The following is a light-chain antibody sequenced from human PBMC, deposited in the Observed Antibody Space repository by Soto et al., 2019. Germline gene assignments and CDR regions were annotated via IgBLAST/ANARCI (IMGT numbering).Light chain of an antibody. CDR1: KLGDKY. CDR3: QAWDSSTRV. CDR2: QDS. V-gene: IGLV3-1*01. J-gene: IGLJ1*01. Sequence: SYELTQPPSVSVSPGQTASITCSGDKLGDKYACWYQQKPGQSPVLVIYQDSKRPSGIPERFSGSNSGNTATLTISGTQAMAAADYYCQAWDSSTRVFGTGTKLTVL.